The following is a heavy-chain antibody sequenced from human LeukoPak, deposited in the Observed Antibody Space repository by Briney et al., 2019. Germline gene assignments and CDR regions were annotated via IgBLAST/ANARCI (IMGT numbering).Heavy chain of an antibody. V-gene: IGHV1-8*02. J-gene: IGHJ4*02. Sequence: ASVKVSCKASGYTFTGYYMHWVRQATGQGLEWMGWMNPNSGNTGYAQKFQGRVTMTRNTSISTAYMELSSLGSEDTAVYYCARGRGRYFDWLSNDYWGQGTLVTVSS. CDR1: GYTFTGYY. CDR3: ARGRGRYFDWLSNDY. D-gene: IGHD3-9*01. CDR2: MNPNSGNT.